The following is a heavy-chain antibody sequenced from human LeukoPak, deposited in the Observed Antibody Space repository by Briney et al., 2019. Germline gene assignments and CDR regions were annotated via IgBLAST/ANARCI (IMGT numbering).Heavy chain of an antibody. V-gene: IGHV3-23*01. J-gene: IGHJ4*02. CDR3: AKQLGYCSDGSCYFPY. D-gene: IGHD2-15*01. CDR2: VSNNGGYT. Sequence: GGSLRLSCAASGFTFSSSAMSWVRQAPGKGLEWVSAVSNNGGYTYYADSVQGRFTISRDNSKSTLCLQMNGLRAEDTAVYYCAKQLGYCSDGSCYFPYWGQGTLVTVSS. CDR1: GFTFSSSA.